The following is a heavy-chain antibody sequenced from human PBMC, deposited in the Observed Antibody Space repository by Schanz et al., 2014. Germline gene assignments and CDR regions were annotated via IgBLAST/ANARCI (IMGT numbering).Heavy chain of an antibody. V-gene: IGHV1-24*01. CDR2: LDLEDGEI. D-gene: IGHD3-10*01. Sequence: QVQLVQSGSELKKPGASVKVSCKASGYTFTDYYIHWVRQAPGKGLEWMGGLDLEDGEIVYAEQLKGRVTMTEDTSTDTAYMELSSLRSQDTAVYYCATAEDASGSYGLPACGVWGQGTTVIVSS. CDR1: GYTFTDYY. CDR3: ATAEDASGSYGLPACGV. J-gene: IGHJ6*02.